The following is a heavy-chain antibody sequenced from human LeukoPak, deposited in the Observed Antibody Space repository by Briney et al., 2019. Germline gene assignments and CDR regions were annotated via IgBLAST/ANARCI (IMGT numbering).Heavy chain of an antibody. CDR1: GFTFSSYG. Sequence: PGGSLRLSCAASGFTFSSYGMHWVRQAPGKGLEWVAFIRYDGSNKYYADSVKGRFTISRDNSKNTLYLQMNSLRAEDTAVYYCAKPPFFWFGEGGVDYRGQGTLVTVSS. CDR3: AKPPFFWFGEGGVDY. CDR2: IRYDGSNK. J-gene: IGHJ4*02. V-gene: IGHV3-30*02. D-gene: IGHD3-10*01.